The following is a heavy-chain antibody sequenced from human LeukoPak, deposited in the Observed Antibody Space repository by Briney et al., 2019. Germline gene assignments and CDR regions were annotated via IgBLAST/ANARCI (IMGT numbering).Heavy chain of an antibody. CDR3: AMCFKQQTAYDILTGYYPY. V-gene: IGHV3-33*01. J-gene: IGHJ4*02. CDR1: GLTFSSYG. Sequence: GGSLRLSCAASGLTFSSYGRHWFRQAPGKGLEWVAVIWYDGSNKYYADSVKGRFTISRDNSKNTLYLQMNSLRAEDTAVYYCAMCFKQQTAYDILTGYYPYWGQGTLVTVSS. D-gene: IGHD3-9*01. CDR2: IWYDGSNK.